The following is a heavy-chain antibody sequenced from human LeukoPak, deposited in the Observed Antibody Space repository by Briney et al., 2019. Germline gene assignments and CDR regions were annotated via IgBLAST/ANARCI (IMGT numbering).Heavy chain of an antibody. CDR2: ISYGGSNK. V-gene: IGHV3-30*18. J-gene: IGHJ4*02. D-gene: IGHD3-10*01. CDR1: GFTLSSYG. Sequence: PGGSLRLSCAASGFTLSSYGMHWVRQAPGKGLGWVAVISYGGSNKYYADSVKGRFIITRDNSKEIVYLEMNSVRPEDTAVFYCAKDIGGSYSGLDYWGQGTLVTVSS. CDR3: AKDIGGSYSGLDY.